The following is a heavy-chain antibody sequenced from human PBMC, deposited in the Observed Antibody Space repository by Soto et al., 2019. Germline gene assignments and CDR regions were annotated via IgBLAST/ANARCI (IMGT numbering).Heavy chain of an antibody. Sequence: PSETLSLTCTVSGGSIGSFYWSFIRQPPGWTLEWIGYFYASGTATYNPSLETRVTMSVDMPNNEFSLDLTSVTAADTAVYYCARSHSFDGSIYHYFDFWGKGTLVTVSS. D-gene: IGHD3-3*02. V-gene: IGHV4-59*01. CDR2: FYASGTA. CDR3: ARSHSFDGSIYHYFDF. J-gene: IGHJ4*02. CDR1: GGSIGSFY.